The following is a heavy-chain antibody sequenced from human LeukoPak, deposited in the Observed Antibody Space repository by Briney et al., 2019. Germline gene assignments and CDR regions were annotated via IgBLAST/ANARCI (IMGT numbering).Heavy chain of an antibody. Sequence: KPSETLSLTCTVSGGSISSGSYYWSWIRQPAGKGLEWIGRIYTSGSTNYNPSLKSRVTISVDTSKNQFSLKLSSVTAADTAVYYCASSATIFGVVIEPYYFDYWGQGTLVTVSS. J-gene: IGHJ4*02. CDR3: ASSATIFGVVIEPYYFDY. V-gene: IGHV4-61*02. CDR1: GGSISSGSYY. CDR2: IYTSGST. D-gene: IGHD3-3*01.